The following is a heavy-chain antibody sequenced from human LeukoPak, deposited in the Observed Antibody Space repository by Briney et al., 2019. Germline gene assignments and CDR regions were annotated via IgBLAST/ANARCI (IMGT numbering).Heavy chain of an antibody. CDR3: AATRGKSAPFDY. V-gene: IGHV1-58*01. Sequence: SVKVSCKASGFTFTSSAVQWVRQARGQRLEWIGWIVVGSGNTNYAQKFQERVTITRDMSTSTAYMGLSSLRSEDTAVYYCAATRGKSAPFDYWGQGTLVTVSS. CDR2: IVVGSGNT. CDR1: GFTFTSSA. J-gene: IGHJ4*02.